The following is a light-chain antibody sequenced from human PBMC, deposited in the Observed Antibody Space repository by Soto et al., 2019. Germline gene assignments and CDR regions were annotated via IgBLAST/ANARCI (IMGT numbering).Light chain of an antibody. CDR3: QQYGSSPYT. CDR1: QSVSSSY. V-gene: IGKV3-20*01. Sequence: EIVLTQSPGTLSLFPGERAPLSCRASQSVSSSYLAWYQQKPGQAPRLLIYGASSRATGIPDRFSGSGSGTDFTLTISRLEPEDFAVYYCQQYGSSPYTFGQGTKLEIK. J-gene: IGKJ2*01. CDR2: GAS.